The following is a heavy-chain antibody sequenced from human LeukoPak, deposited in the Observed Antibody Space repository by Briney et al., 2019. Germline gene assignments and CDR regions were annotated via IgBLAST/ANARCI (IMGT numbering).Heavy chain of an antibody. D-gene: IGHD3-16*02. Sequence: GGSLRRSCAASGFTFSNAWMNWVRQAPGKGLEWVGRIKSKTDGGIIDYAAPVKGRFTISRDDSKKTLYLQMNSLKTEDTAVYYCTTPFFVVPSSWGQGTLVTVSS. J-gene: IGHJ5*02. CDR3: TTPFFVVPSS. V-gene: IGHV3-15*01. CDR2: IKSKTDGGII. CDR1: GFTFSNAW.